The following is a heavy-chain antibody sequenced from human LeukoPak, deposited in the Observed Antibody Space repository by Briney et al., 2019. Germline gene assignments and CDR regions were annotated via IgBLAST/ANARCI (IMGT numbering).Heavy chain of an antibody. CDR1: GFTFNIYW. V-gene: IGHV3-7*01. CDR2: INQDGSEK. D-gene: IGHD1-26*01. CDR3: AGRRGVGATFY. J-gene: IGHJ4*02. Sequence: GGSLRLSCAAPGFTFNIYWMSWVPQTPGKGLEWVANINQDGSEKYYVDSVKGRFTISRDNARNSLYLQMNSLRTEDTSVYYCAGRRGVGATFYWGQGTLVAVSS.